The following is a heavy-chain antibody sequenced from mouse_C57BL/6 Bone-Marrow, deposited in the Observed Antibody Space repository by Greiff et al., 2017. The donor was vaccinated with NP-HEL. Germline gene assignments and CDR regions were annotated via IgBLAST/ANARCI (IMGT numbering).Heavy chain of an antibody. CDR1: GFSLTSYG. CDR2: IWGDGST. Sequence: QVQLQQSGPGLVAPSQSLSITCTVSGFSLTSYGVSWVRQPPGKGLEWLGLIWGDGSTNYHSAPISRLSISKDYSKSQVFIKLNSQQTDDTSTYYCAKHDYEGYAMDYWGQGTSVTVSS. CDR3: AKHDYEGYAMDY. J-gene: IGHJ4*01. V-gene: IGHV2-3*01. D-gene: IGHD2-4*01.